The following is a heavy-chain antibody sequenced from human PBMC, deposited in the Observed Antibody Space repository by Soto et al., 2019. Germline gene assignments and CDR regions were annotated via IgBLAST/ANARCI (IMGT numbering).Heavy chain of an antibody. D-gene: IGHD6-19*01. J-gene: IGHJ5*02. CDR3: ARRHLAVAVSPWFDP. CDR1: GLSITDSEMG. CDR2: IDSSGEK. Sequence: QVTLKESGPVLVKPTETLTLRCTVSGLSITDSEMGVSWIRQPPGQPLEWLAHIDSSGEKSYRTFLKSRLAISKDTSKSRIVLPMTNMDPADTATYYCARRHLAVAVSPWFDPWGQGIPVTVSS. V-gene: IGHV2-26*01.